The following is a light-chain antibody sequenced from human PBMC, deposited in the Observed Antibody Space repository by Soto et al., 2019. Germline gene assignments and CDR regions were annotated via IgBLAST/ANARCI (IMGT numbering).Light chain of an antibody. CDR3: QQYNNWPPIT. Sequence: EIAMTQSPATLAGSPGETVTLSCRASQSLSGNLAWYQQKPGQAPRLLIFRASTRATGVPARFSGRGSGTEFTLTISGLQSEDFAVYYCQQYNNWPPITFGQGTRLEIK. CDR1: QSLSGN. CDR2: RAS. J-gene: IGKJ5*01. V-gene: IGKV3-15*01.